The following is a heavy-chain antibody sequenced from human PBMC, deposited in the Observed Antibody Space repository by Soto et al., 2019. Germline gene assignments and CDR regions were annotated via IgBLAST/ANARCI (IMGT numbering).Heavy chain of an antibody. D-gene: IGHD5-12*01. CDR2: ISYDGSNK. Sequence: GGSLRLSCAASGFTLSSYGMHWVRQAPGKGLEWVAVISYDGSNKYYADSVKGRFTISRDNSKNTLYLQMNSLRAEDTAVYYCAKSGRDGYNLGAYYSGMDVWGQGTTVTVSS. V-gene: IGHV3-30*18. CDR1: GFTLSSYG. J-gene: IGHJ6*02. CDR3: AKSGRDGYNLGAYYSGMDV.